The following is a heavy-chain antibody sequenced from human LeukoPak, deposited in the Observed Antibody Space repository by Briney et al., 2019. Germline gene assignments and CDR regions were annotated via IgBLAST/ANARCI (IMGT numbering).Heavy chain of an antibody. CDR3: ARAFGY. CDR2: IKQDGTEK. D-gene: IGHD3-10*01. Sequence: GGSLRVSCAASGFTFITYSMNWVRQAPGKGLEWVANIKQDGTEKYYVDSVKGRFTISRDNAKNSLYLQMNSLRAEDTAIYYCARAFGYWGQGTLVTVSS. V-gene: IGHV3-7*01. J-gene: IGHJ4*02. CDR1: GFTFITYS.